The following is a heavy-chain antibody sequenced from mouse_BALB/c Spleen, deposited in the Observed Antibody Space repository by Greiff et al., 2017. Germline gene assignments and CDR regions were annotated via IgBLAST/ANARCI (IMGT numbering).Heavy chain of an antibody. Sequence: VQLQQSGTVLARPGASVKMSCKASGYTFTSYWMHWVQQRPGQGLEWIGAIYPGNSATSYNQQFKGKARLTAVTSTSTAFMELSSLTNDDSAVYYCTRKEPLLRQGAMDYWGQGTSVTVSS. CDR1: GYTFTSYW. CDR2: IYPGNSAT. V-gene: IGHV1-5*01. D-gene: IGHD1-2*01. CDR3: TRKEPLLRQGAMDY. J-gene: IGHJ4*01.